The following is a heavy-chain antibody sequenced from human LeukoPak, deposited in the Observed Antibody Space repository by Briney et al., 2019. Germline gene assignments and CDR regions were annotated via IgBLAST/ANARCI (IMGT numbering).Heavy chain of an antibody. CDR1: GGSISSYY. D-gene: IGHD3-10*01. Sequence: SETLSLTCTVSGGSISSYYWSWIRQPPGKGLEWIGYIYYSGSTNYNPSLKSRVTISVDTSKDQFSLKLGSVTAADTAVYYCARGRYITMVRGVINYFDYWGQGTLVTVSS. V-gene: IGHV4-59*01. CDR2: IYYSGST. CDR3: ARGRYITMVRGVINYFDY. J-gene: IGHJ4*02.